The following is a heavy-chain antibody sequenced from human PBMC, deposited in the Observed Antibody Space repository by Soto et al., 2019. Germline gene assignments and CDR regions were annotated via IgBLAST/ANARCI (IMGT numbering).Heavy chain of an antibody. V-gene: IGHV1-2*04. D-gene: IGHD6-19*01. J-gene: IGHJ3*02. CDR3: VCAYIAVAGTVFRFAFDI. CDR2: INPNSGGT. CDR1: GYTFTGYY. Sequence: ASVKVSCKASGYTFTGYYMHWVRQAPGQGLEWMGWINPNSGGTNYAQKLQGWVTMTRDTSISTAYMELSRLRSDDTAVYYCVCAYIAVAGTVFRFAFDIWGQGTMVTVSS.